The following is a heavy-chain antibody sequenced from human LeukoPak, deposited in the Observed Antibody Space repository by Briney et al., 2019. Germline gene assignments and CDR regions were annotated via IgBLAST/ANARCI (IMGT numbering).Heavy chain of an antibody. V-gene: IGHV3-53*01. CDR1: GFTVSNKY. J-gene: IGHJ3*02. CDR2: IYSGGST. D-gene: IGHD2-15*01. Sequence: GGSLRLSCAASGFTVSNKYMSWVLQAPGKGLEWVSIIYSGGSTYYADSVKGRFTISRDNSKNTLYLQMNSLRAEDTAVYYCASPQGYCNGGSCYRGAFDIWGQGTMVTVSS. CDR3: ASPQGYCNGGSCYRGAFDI.